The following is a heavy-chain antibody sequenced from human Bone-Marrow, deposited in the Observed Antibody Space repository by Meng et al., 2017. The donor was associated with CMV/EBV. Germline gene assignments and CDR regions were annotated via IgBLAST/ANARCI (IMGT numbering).Heavy chain of an antibody. V-gene: IGHV4-61*01. Sequence: GSLRLSCTVSGGSVSSGSYYWSWLRQPPGKGLEWIGYISYIGSTNYNPSLKSRVTISVDTSKNQFSLKLSSVTAADTAVYYCAREKSCRSTSCYRYYGMDVWGQGTTVTVSS. D-gene: IGHD2-2*01. CDR2: ISYIGST. CDR1: GGSVSSGSYY. J-gene: IGHJ6*02. CDR3: AREKSCRSTSCYRYYGMDV.